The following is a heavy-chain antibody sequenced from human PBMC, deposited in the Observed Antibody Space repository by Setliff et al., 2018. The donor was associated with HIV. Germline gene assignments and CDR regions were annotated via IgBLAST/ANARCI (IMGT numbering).Heavy chain of an antibody. J-gene: IGHJ4*02. CDR3: ARVPPPWGATRDY. CDR1: GGSFSGYY. CDR2: IYYSGST. Sequence: SETLSLTCAVYGGSFSGYYWSWIRLPPGKGLEWIGYIYYSGSTNYNPSLKSRVTISVDTSKNQFSLKLSSVTAADTAVYYCARVPPPWGATRDYWGQGTLVTVSS. V-gene: IGHV4-59*01. D-gene: IGHD1-26*01.